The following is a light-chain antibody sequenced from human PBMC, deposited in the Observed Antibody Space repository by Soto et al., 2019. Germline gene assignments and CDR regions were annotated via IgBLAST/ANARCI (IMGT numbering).Light chain of an antibody. V-gene: IGKV3-15*01. Sequence: EIVMTQSPGTLSVSPGERATLSCRASQSVGSKLAWYQQKPGQVPRLVIYHVSTRATGVPARFSGSGSVTEFTLSISSLQSEDFAVYYCQQYNKWPRTFGQGTKVDIK. CDR3: QQYNKWPRT. CDR1: QSVGSK. CDR2: HVS. J-gene: IGKJ1*01.